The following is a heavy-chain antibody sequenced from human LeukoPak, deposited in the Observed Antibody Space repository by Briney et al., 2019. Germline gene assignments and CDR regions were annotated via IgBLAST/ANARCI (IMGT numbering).Heavy chain of an antibody. J-gene: IGHJ4*02. CDR3: ARAGIAVAGSRYYFDY. Sequence: SETLSLTCTVSGGSISSYYWSWIRQPPGKGLECIGCIYYSGSTNYNPSLKSRVTISLDTSKNQFSLKLSSVTAADTAVYYCARAGIAVAGSRYYFDYWGQGTLVTVSS. D-gene: IGHD6-19*01. CDR2: IYYSGST. V-gene: IGHV4-59*01. CDR1: GGSISSYY.